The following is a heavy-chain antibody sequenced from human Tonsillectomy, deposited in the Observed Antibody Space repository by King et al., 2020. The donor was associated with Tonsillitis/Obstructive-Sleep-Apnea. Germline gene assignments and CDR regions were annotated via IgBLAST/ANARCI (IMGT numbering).Heavy chain of an antibody. CDR2: INPNSGGT. D-gene: IGHD4-23*01. CDR3: ARDQRTTVLTPGY. Sequence: HVQLVESGAEVKKPGASVKVSCKASGYSFTGYYIHWVRQAPGQGLEWMGWINPNSGGTNYAQKFQGRVTMTRDTSISTAYMELSSLRSDDTAVYYCARDQRTTVLTPGYWGQGTLVTVSS. J-gene: IGHJ4*02. CDR1: GYSFTGYY. V-gene: IGHV1-2*02.